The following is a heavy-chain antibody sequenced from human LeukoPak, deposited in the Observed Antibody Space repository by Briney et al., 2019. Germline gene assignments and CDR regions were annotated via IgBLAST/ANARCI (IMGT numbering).Heavy chain of an antibody. Sequence: PGGPLRLSCAASGFTFTYYAMNWVRQAPGKGLEWVSAISGSDGSTYYADSVKGRFTISRDNSKNTLYLQMNSLRAEDTAIYYCAKAGDYSYFDYWGQGTLVTVSS. CDR3: AKAGDYSYFDY. V-gene: IGHV3-23*01. J-gene: IGHJ4*02. CDR2: ISGSDGST. CDR1: GFTFTYYA. D-gene: IGHD4-11*01.